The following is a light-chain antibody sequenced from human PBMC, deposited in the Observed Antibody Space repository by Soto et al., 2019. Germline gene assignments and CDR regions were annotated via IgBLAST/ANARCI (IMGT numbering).Light chain of an antibody. V-gene: IGKV1-39*01. CDR3: QQSYSTPIT. CDR2: AAS. CDR1: QSISNY. Sequence: IQMTQSPSSLPATVGDRVTITCRASQSISNYLNWYQQKPGKAPKVLIYAASNLQSGVPSRFSGSGSGTDFTLTISSLQPEDFATYYCQQSYSTPITFGQGTRLEI. J-gene: IGKJ5*01.